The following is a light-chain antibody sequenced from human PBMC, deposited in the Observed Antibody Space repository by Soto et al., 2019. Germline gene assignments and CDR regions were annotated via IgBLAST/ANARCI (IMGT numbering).Light chain of an antibody. J-gene: IGLJ1*01. CDR1: SSNIMSNT. CDR3: TSYTDSNTLD. Sequence: QSVLTQPPSASGTPGQRVTISCSGSSSNIMSNTVNWYQVLPGTAPKVLIQGNHQRPSGVPARFSGSKSGTSASLAISGLQSEDEADYYCTSYTDSNTLDFGTGTKLTVL. V-gene: IGLV1-44*01. CDR2: GNH.